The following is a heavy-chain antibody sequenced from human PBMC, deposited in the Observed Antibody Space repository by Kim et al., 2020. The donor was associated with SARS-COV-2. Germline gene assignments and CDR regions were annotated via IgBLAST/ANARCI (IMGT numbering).Heavy chain of an antibody. J-gene: IGHJ3*02. CDR3: ARAMATISAFDI. D-gene: IGHD5-12*01. CDR1: GFTFSSYS. Sequence: GGSLRLSCAASGFTFSSYSMNWVRQAPGKGLEWVSYISSSSSYIYYADSVKGRFTISRDNAKNSLYLQMNSLRAEDTAVYYCARAMATISAFDIWGQGTMVTVSS. V-gene: IGHV3-21*01. CDR2: ISSSSSYI.